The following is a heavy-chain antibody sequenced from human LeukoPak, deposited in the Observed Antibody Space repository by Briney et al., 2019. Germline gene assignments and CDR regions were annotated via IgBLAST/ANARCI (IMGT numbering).Heavy chain of an antibody. D-gene: IGHD1-1*01. CDR2: IKHDGSDK. V-gene: IGHV3-7*01. Sequence: SGGSLGLSCSASGFTFSNYWMTWVRQSPGKGLEWVAIIKHDGSDKYCVDSVKGRFTISRDNAKNSLYLQMSSLRAEDTAVYYCARGGQRQKEFWGQGTLVTVSS. CDR3: ARGGQRQKEF. CDR1: GFTFSNYW. J-gene: IGHJ1*01.